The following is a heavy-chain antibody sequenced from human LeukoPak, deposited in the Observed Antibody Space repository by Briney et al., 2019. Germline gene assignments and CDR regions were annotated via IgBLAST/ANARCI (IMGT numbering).Heavy chain of an antibody. CDR1: RYTFTSYD. V-gene: IGHV1-8*01. J-gene: IGHJ6*02. CDR3: ARGPRRVATITPSYGMDV. Sequence: ASVTVSCKASRYTFTSYDINWVRQADGQGLEWKGWMKPNRGNTVYTHKFQGRVTITRNTSISTAYMELSILRSEVTAVYYGARGPRRVATITPSYGMDVWGQGTTVTVSS. D-gene: IGHD5-12*01. CDR2: MKPNRGNT.